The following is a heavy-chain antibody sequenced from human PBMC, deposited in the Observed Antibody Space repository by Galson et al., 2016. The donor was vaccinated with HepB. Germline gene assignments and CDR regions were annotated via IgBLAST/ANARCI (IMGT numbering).Heavy chain of an antibody. CDR1: GFTFSSYA. D-gene: IGHD1-14*01. CDR3: AHGKVPYLLTTFDY. V-gene: IGHV3-23*01. J-gene: IGHJ4*02. CDR2: ISASGDTT. Sequence: SLRLSCAASGFTFSSYAMTWVRQAPGKGLEWVSTISASGDTTYYADSVKGRFTISRDNAKNTLYLQMNSLRAEDTAVYYWAHGKVPYLLTTFDYLGQGTLVTVSS.